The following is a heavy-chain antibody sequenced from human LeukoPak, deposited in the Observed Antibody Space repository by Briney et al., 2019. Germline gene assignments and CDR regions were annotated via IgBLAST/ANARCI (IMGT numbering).Heavy chain of an antibody. J-gene: IGHJ3*02. V-gene: IGHV3-7*01. D-gene: IGHD2-21*02. CDR1: GFTFSSYW. Sequence: GGSLRLSCAASGFTFSSYWMSWVRQAPGKGLEWVANIKQDGSEKYYVDSVKGRFTISRDNAKNSLYLQMNSLRAEDTAVYYCVRRDIVVVTATDAFDIWGQGTKVTVSS. CDR3: VRRDIVVVTATDAFDI. CDR2: IKQDGSEK.